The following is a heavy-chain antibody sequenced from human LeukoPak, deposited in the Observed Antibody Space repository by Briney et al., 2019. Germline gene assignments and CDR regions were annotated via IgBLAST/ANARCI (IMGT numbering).Heavy chain of an antibody. J-gene: IGHJ3*02. D-gene: IGHD6-13*01. Sequence: GGSLRLSCAASGFTFSSYSMNWVRQAPGKGLEWVAVISYDGSNKYYADSVKGRFTISRDNSKNTLYLQMNSLRAEDTAVYYCAKIDPSSSSWFNAFDIWGQGTMVTVSS. CDR3: AKIDPSSSSWFNAFDI. CDR2: ISYDGSNK. CDR1: GFTFSSYS. V-gene: IGHV3-30*18.